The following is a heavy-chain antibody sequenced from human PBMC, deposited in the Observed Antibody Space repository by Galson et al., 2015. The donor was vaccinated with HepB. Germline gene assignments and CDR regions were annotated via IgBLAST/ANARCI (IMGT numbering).Heavy chain of an antibody. CDR2: IKQDGSEK. CDR1: GFTFSSYW. CDR3: ASSSSSWYRAGFPFGY. J-gene: IGHJ4*02. Sequence: SLRLSCAASGFTFSSYWMSWVRQAPGKGLEWVANIKQDGSEKYYVDSVKGRFTISRDNAKNSLYLQMNSLRAEDTAVYYCASSSSSWYRAGFPFGYWGQGTLVTVSS. V-gene: IGHV3-7*03. D-gene: IGHD6-13*01.